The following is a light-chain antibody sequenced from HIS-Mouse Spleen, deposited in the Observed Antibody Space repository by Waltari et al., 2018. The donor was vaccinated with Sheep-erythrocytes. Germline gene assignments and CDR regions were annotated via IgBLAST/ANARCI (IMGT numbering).Light chain of an antibody. CDR3: GADHGSGSNFVYV. J-gene: IGLJ1*01. V-gene: IGLV9-49*01. CDR1: SGYTNYQ. Sequence: QPVLTQPPSASASLRASVTLTCTLTSGYTNYQVDWYQQRPGTGPRFVMRVGTGGIVGSKGDGIPDRFSVLGSGLNRYLTIKNIQEEDESDYHCGADHGSGSNFVYVFGTGTKVTVL. CDR2: VGTGGIVG.